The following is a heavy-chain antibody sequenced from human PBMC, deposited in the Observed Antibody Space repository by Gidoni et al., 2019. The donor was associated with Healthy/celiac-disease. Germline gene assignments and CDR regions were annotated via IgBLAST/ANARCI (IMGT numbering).Heavy chain of an antibody. CDR1: GFTFISYA. D-gene: IGHD3-22*01. CDR3: AKVAYYDSSGYYHGFDY. Sequence: EVQLLESGGGLLQPGGYLRLSCAASGFTFISYAMSWVRQAPGKGLEWVSAISGSGGSTYYADSVKGRFTISRDNSKNTLYLQMNSLRAEDTAVYYCAKVAYYDSSGYYHGFDYWGQGTLVTVSS. CDR2: ISGSGGST. J-gene: IGHJ4*02. V-gene: IGHV3-23*01.